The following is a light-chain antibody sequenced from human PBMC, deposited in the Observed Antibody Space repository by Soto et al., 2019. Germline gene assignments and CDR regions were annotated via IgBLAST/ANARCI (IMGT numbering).Light chain of an antibody. Sequence: QSVLTQPPSVSGAPGQRVTXSXXXXXXXXXAGYDVHWYQQLPGTAPKLLIYGNSNRPSGVPDRFSGSKSGTSASLAITGLQAEDEADYYCQSYDSSLSGRWVFGGGTKVTVL. CDR2: GNS. CDR1: XXXXXAGYD. V-gene: IGLV1-40*01. CDR3: QSYDSSLSGRWV. J-gene: IGLJ3*02.